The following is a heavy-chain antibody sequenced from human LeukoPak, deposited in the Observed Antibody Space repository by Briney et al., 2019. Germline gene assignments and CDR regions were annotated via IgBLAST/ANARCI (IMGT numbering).Heavy chain of an antibody. CDR1: GGSFSGYY. J-gene: IGHJ4*02. V-gene: IGHV4-34*01. D-gene: IGHD5-18*01. CDR3: ARKGGYSYGYSFDY. CDR2: INHSGST. Sequence: PSETLSLTCAVYGGSFSGYYWSWIRQPPGKGLEWIGEINHSGSTNYNPALKSRVTISVDTSKNQLSLKLSSVTAADTAVYYCARKGGYSYGYSFDYWGQGTLVTVSS.